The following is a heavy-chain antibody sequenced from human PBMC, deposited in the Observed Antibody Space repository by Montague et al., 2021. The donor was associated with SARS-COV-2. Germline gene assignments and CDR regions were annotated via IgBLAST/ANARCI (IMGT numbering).Heavy chain of an antibody. CDR2: TDPSDSYT. D-gene: IGHD3-10*01. Sequence: QSGAEVKKPGESLRISCKGSGYSFTSHWISWVRQMPGKGLEWMGRTDPSDSYTNYSPSFQGHVTISADKSISTAYLQWSSLKASDTAMYYCARHRAYYGSGSPPIIDYWGQGTLVTVSS. V-gene: IGHV5-10-1*01. J-gene: IGHJ4*02. CDR3: ARHRAYYGSGSPPIIDY. CDR1: GYSFTSHW.